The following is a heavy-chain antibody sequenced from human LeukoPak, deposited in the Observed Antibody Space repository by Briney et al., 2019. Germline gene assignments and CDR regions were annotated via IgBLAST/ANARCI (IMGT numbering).Heavy chain of an antibody. D-gene: IGHD2/OR15-2a*01. CDR2: ISPTGSTT. CDR1: GLSFSGDW. Sequence: GGSVRLSCTASGLSFSGDWMHWARQLPGKGLVWVSRISPTGSTTSYADSVKGRFTVSRDNAKNTLYLQVNNLRAEDTAVYYCARGPNSNWSGLDFWGQGTLLTVSS. CDR3: ARGPNSNWSGLDF. J-gene: IGHJ4*02. V-gene: IGHV3-74*01.